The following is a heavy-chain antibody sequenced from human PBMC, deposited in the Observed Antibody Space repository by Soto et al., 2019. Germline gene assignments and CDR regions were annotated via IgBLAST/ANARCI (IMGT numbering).Heavy chain of an antibody. CDR1: GFSLTTSGLG. J-gene: IGHJ4*02. CDR2: IYGDDDQ. Sequence: QITLKESGPTLVKPTQTLTLTCTFSGFSLTTSGLGVACIRQPPGKALEWLALIYGDDDQRYSPSLKSRLAISKDITNNQVVLTLTNVDPVDTATYYCARGGMWRSFDFWGQGTQVTVSS. V-gene: IGHV2-5*02. CDR3: ARGGMWRSFDF. D-gene: IGHD2-21*01.